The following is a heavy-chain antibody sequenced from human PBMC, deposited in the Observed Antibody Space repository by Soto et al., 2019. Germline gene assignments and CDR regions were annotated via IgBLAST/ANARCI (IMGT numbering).Heavy chain of an antibody. J-gene: IGHJ3*02. CDR2: ISSSSSYI. D-gene: IGHD3-3*01. V-gene: IGHV3-21*01. CDR1: GFTFSSYS. Sequence: GGSLRLSCAASGFTFSSYSMNWVRQAPGKGLEWVSSISSSSSYIYYADSVKGRFTISRDNAKNSLYLQMNSLRAEDTAVYYCARDSRDFWAGDEWLLAFDIWGQGTMVTVSS. CDR3: ARDSRDFWAGDEWLLAFDI.